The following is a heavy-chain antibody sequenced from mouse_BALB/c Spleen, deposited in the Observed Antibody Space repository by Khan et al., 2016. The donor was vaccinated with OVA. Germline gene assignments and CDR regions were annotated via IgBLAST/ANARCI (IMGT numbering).Heavy chain of an antibody. D-gene: IGHD1-2*01. J-gene: IGHJ3*01. Sequence: QVQLQQSGPGLVAPSQNLSITCTVSGFSLTAYGVNWVRQSPRKGLEWLGMIWGDGSTDYNSALKSRLSISKDNSKSQVFLKMNSLQTDDTARYYCAREVRLGRLAYWGQGTLVTVSA. CDR3: AREVRLGRLAY. CDR2: IWGDGST. V-gene: IGHV2-6-7*01. CDR1: GFSLTAYG.